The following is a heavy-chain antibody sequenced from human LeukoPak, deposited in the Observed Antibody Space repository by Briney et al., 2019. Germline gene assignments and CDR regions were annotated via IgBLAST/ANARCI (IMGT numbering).Heavy chain of an antibody. CDR3: ARVGLNYYMDV. Sequence: SETLSLTCTVSGGSISSGSYCWSWIRQPAGKGLEWIGHIHISGSTNYNPSLKSRVTISVDTSKNQFSLKLSSVTAADTAVYYCARVGLNYYMDVWGKGTTVTISS. CDR2: IHISGST. CDR1: GGSISSGSYC. J-gene: IGHJ6*03. V-gene: IGHV4-61*10.